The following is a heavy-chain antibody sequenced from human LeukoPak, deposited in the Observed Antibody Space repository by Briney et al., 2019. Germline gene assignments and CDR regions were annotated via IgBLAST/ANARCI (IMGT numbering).Heavy chain of an antibody. CDR1: GGTFSSYA. V-gene: IGHV1-18*01. Sequence: ASVKVSCKASGGTFSSYAISWVRQAPGQGLEWMGWISAYNGNTNYAQKLQGRVTMTTDTSTSTAYMELRSLRSDDTAVYYCGVGVSRHHDAFDIWGQGTMVTVSS. D-gene: IGHD1-26*01. CDR3: GVGVSRHHDAFDI. CDR2: ISAYNGNT. J-gene: IGHJ3*02.